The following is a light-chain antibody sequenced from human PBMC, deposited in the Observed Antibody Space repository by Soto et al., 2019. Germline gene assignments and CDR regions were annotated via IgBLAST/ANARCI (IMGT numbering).Light chain of an antibody. CDR3: QHYNSYSEA. J-gene: IGKJ1*01. V-gene: IGKV1-9*01. Sequence: IRLTRSRSSLSASMGDRVTITCGASQGISSSLSWYQQEPGKAPKLLIYEASTLQSGVPSRFSGSGSGTEFTLTISSLQPDDFATYYCQHYNSYSEAFGQGTKVDSK. CDR1: QGISSS. CDR2: EAS.